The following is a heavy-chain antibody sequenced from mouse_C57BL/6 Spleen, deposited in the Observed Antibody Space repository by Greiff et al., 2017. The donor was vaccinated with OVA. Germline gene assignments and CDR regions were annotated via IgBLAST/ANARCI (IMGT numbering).Heavy chain of an antibody. J-gene: IGHJ2*01. D-gene: IGHD1-1*01. CDR3: TRDNYYGSSHYFDY. Sequence: EVQRVESGEGLVKPGGSLKLSCAASGFTFSSYAMSWVRQTPEKRLEWVAYISSGGDYIYYADTVKGRFTISRDNARNTLYLQMSSLKSEDTAMYYCTRDNYYGSSHYFDYWGQGTTLTVSS. V-gene: IGHV5-9-1*02. CDR1: GFTFSSYA. CDR2: ISSGGDYI.